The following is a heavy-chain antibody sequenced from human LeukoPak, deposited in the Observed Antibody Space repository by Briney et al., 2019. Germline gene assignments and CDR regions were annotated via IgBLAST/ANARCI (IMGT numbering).Heavy chain of an antibody. V-gene: IGHV3-30*18. CDR1: GFSFSSYG. CDR3: AKDGKEYYSDSSGFSDY. CDR2: ISYDGIYE. Sequence: GGSLRLSCAASGFSFSSYGMHWVRQAPRKGLEWVAVISYDGIYEYYKASVKGRFTISRDNSKKTLNLEMTSLRVEDTAVYYCAKDGKEYYSDSSGFSDYWGQGTLVTVSS. J-gene: IGHJ4*02. D-gene: IGHD3-22*01.